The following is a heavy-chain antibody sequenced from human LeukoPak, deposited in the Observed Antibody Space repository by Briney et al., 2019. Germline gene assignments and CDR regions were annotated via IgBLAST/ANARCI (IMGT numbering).Heavy chain of an antibody. CDR2: IYYSGST. CDR3: ARHAMASPFDY. Sequence: SETLSLTCTVSGGSISSGGYYWSWIRQHPGKGLEWIGYIYYSGSTNYNPSLKSRVTISVDTSKNQFSLKLSSVTAADTAVYYCARHAMASPFDYWGQGTLVTVSS. D-gene: IGHD5-24*01. CDR1: GGSISSGGYY. V-gene: IGHV4-61*08. J-gene: IGHJ4*02.